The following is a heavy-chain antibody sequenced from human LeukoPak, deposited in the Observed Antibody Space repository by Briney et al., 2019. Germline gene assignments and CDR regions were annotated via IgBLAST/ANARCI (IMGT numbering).Heavy chain of an antibody. CDR3: ARGGSGANGY. D-gene: IGHD2-15*01. V-gene: IGHV3-74*01. J-gene: IGHJ4*02. CDR1: GFTFSNYW. CDR2: INSDGSST. Sequence: GGSLRLXCAASGFTFSNYWMHWVRQAPGKGLVWVSRINSDGSSTSYADSVKGRFTIPRDNAKNTLYMQMNSLRAEDTAVYYCARGGSGANGYWGQGTLVTVSS.